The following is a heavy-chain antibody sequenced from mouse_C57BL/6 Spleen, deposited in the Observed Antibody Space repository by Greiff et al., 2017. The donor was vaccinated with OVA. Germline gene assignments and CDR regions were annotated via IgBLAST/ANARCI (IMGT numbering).Heavy chain of an antibody. CDR1: GYAFSSSW. Sequence: QVQLQQSGPELVKPGASVKISCKASGYAFSSSWMNWVKQRPGKGLEWIGRIYPGDGDTNYNGKFKGKATLTADKSSSTAYMQLSSLTSEDSAVYFCARLTTVVATRWYFDVWGTGTTVTVSS. CDR3: ARLTTVVATRWYFDV. V-gene: IGHV1-82*01. J-gene: IGHJ1*03. D-gene: IGHD1-1*01. CDR2: IYPGDGDT.